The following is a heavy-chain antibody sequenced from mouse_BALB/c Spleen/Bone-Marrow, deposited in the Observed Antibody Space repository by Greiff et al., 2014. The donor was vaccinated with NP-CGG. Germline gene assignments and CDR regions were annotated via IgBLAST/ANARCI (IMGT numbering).Heavy chain of an antibody. CDR3: ARYGNYFDY. CDR2: IYYSGTI. Sequence: EVKLMESGPGLVKPSQTVSLTCTVTGISITTGNYRWSWIRQFPGNKLEWIGYIYYSGTITYNPSLTSRTTITRDTSKNQFFLEMTSLTAEDTATYYCARYGNYFDYWGQGTTLTVSS. CDR1: GISITTGNYR. V-gene: IGHV3-5*02. D-gene: IGHD2-1*01. J-gene: IGHJ2*01.